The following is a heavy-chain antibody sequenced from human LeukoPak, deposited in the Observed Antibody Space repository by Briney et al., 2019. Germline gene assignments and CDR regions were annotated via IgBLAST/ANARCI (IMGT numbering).Heavy chain of an antibody. V-gene: IGHV1-69*04. CDR1: GGTFDNYA. CDR2: LITILDKT. J-gene: IGHJ6*02. CDR3: ARSPHWNNNFYSCYGLGV. D-gene: IGHD1/OR15-1a*01. Sequence: SVKVSCTASGGTFDNYAINWVRQAPGQGLEWMGRLITILDKTFHAQNFQGRVTITADYMELTSLRSEDTAVYYCARSPHWNNNFYSCYGLGVWGQGTTVTVSS.